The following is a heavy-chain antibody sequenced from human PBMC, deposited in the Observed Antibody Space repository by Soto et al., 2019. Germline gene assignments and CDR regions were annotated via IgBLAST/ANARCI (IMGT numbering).Heavy chain of an antibody. Sequence: ASVKVSCKASGYTFTSYGISWVRQAPGQGLEWMGWISAYNGNTNYAQKLQGRFTISRDNAKNSLYLQMNSLRAEDTAVYYCARPYYWGQGTLVTVSS. CDR1: GYTFTSYG. CDR2: ISAYNGNT. J-gene: IGHJ4*02. CDR3: ARPYY. V-gene: IGHV1-18*01.